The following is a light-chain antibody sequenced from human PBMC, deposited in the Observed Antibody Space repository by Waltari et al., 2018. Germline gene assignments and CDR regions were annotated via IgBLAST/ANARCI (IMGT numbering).Light chain of an antibody. CDR3: SSYTSSTL. V-gene: IGLV2-14*03. Sequence: QSALTQPASVSGSPGQSITIPCTGTSSDVGGYHYVFWYQQHPGKAPKLMIYDVSNRPSGVSNRFSGSKSGNTASLTISGLQDEDEADYYCSSYTSSTLFGGGTKLTVL. CDR1: SSDVGGYHY. J-gene: IGLJ2*01. CDR2: DVS.